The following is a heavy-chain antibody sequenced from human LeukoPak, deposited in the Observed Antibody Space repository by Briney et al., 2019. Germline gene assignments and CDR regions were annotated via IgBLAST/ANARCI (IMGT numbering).Heavy chain of an antibody. J-gene: IGHJ5*02. CDR3: ARDRVGDFWSGYYHNWFDP. CDR1: GGSISSHY. CDR2: SYYSGST. Sequence: SETLSRTCTVSGGSISSHYWSWIRQPPGKGLEWIGYSYYSGSTNYNPSLKSRVTISVDTSKNQFSLKLSPVTAADTAVYYCARDRVGDFWSGYYHNWFDPWGQGTLVTVSS. V-gene: IGHV4-59*11. D-gene: IGHD3-3*01.